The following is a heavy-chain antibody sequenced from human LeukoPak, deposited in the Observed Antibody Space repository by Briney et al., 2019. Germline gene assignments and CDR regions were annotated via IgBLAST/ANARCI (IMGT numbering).Heavy chain of an antibody. CDR3: ARGWYGDYERYFDY. CDR2: INHSGST. Sequence: PSETLSLTCAVYGGSFRGYYWSWIRQPPGKGLEWIGEINHSGSTNYNPSLKSRVTISVDTSKNQFSLKLSSVTAADTAVYSCARGWYGDYERYFDYWGQGTLVTVSS. V-gene: IGHV4-34*01. D-gene: IGHD4-17*01. CDR1: GGSFRGYY. J-gene: IGHJ4*02.